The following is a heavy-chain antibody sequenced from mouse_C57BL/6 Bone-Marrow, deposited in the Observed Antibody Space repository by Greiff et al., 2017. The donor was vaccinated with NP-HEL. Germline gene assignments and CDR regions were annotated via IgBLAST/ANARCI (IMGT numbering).Heavy chain of an antibody. Sequence: QVQLLQSGAELARPGASVKLSCKASGYTFTSYGISWVKQRTGQGLEWIGEIYPRSGNTYYNEKFKGKATLTADKSSSTAYMELRSLTSEDSAVYFCAMGGLRYFDVWGTGTTVTAAS. CDR2: IYPRSGNT. J-gene: IGHJ1*03. D-gene: IGHD2-4*01. V-gene: IGHV1-81*01. CDR3: AMGGLRYFDV. CDR1: GYTFTSYG.